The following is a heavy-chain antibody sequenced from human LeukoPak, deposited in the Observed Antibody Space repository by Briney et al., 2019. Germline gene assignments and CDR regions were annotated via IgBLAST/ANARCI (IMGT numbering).Heavy chain of an antibody. J-gene: IGHJ4*02. V-gene: IGHV1-8*01. CDR3: ARGIGYSSSPYC. Sequence: ASVKVSCKASGYTFTSYDINWVRQATGQGLEWMGWMNPNSGNTGYAQKFQGRVTMTRDTSISTAYMELSRLRSDDTAVYYCARGIGYSSSPYCWGQGTLVTVSS. CDR2: MNPNSGNT. CDR1: GYTFTSYD. D-gene: IGHD6-6*01.